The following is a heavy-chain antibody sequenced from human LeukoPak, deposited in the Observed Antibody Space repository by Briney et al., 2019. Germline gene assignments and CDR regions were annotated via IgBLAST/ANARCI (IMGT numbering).Heavy chain of an antibody. CDR3: AKDQGEMATISTLDY. CDR2: ISYDGSNK. D-gene: IGHD5-24*01. V-gene: IGHV3-30*18. CDR1: GFTFSNSA. J-gene: IGHJ4*02. Sequence: GGSLRLSCAASGFTFSNSAMSWVRQAPGKGLEWVAVISYDGSNKYYADSVKGRFTISRDNSKNMLYLQMNSLRAEDTAVYYCAKDQGEMATISTLDYWGQGTLVTVSS.